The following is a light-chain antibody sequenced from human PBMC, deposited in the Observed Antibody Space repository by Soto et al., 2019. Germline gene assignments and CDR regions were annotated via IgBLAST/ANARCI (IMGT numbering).Light chain of an antibody. Sequence: IVLTQSPATLSLSPGEKATISCLASQSVSRYLAWYQQKPGQAPRLLIYGASTRATDIPARFSGSGSGTEFTLTISSLQSEDYAVYYCQQYNNLPRTFGGGTKVDI. CDR3: QQYNNLPRT. V-gene: IGKV3-15*01. CDR2: GAS. J-gene: IGKJ4*01. CDR1: QSVSRY.